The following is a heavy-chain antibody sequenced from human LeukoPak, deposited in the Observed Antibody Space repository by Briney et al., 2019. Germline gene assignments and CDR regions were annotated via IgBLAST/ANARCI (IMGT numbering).Heavy chain of an antibody. CDR2: IKQDGSEK. Sequence: GGSLRLSCAASGFTFSSYWMSRVRQAPGKGLEWVANIKQDGSEKYYVDSVKGRFTISRDNAKNSLYLQMNSLRAEDTAVYYCARDRDYDFWSGTVVPYYFDYWGQGTLVTVSS. V-gene: IGHV3-7*01. D-gene: IGHD3-3*01. J-gene: IGHJ4*02. CDR3: ARDRDYDFWSGTVVPYYFDY. CDR1: GFTFSSYW.